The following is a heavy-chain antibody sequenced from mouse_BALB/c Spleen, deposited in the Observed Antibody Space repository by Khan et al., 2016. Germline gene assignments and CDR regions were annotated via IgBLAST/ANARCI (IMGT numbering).Heavy chain of an antibody. CDR1: GYTFTDYD. J-gene: IGHJ4*01. D-gene: IGHD1-2*01. CDR3: ARSYDGYFDMDY. CDR2: IFPGSGST. Sequence: VQLQESGTELPRPGASVKLSCKASGYTFTDYDLHWVMQRTGQGLEWIGEIFPGSGSTYYTEKFKGKASLTADTSSSTAYMQLSSLASDDSAVYFCARSYDGYFDMDYWGHGASVTVSS. V-gene: IGHV1-77*01.